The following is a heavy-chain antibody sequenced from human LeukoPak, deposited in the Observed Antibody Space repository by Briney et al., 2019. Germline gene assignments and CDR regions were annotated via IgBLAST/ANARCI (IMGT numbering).Heavy chain of an antibody. CDR3: ARLARWLRTEFDY. J-gene: IGHJ4*02. Sequence: SETLSLTCTVSGGSISSGDYYWSWIRQPPGKGLEWIGYIYYSGSTNYNPSLKSRVSISVDTSKNQFSLKLSSVTAADTAVYYCARLARWLRTEFDYWGQGTLVTVSS. V-gene: IGHV4-30-4*01. D-gene: IGHD5-24*01. CDR2: IYYSGST. CDR1: GGSISSGDYY.